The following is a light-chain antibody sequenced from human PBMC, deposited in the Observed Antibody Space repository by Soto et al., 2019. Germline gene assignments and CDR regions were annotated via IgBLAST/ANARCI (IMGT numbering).Light chain of an antibody. V-gene: IGKV3-20*01. CDR3: HQSGSSPYT. CDR1: QSVSNSY. J-gene: IGKJ2*01. Sequence: EIVLTQSPGTLSLSPGARVTLSCRASQSVSNSYLAWYQQKPGQAPRLLISGASSRATGIPERFSGSGSVTDFTLTISRLEPEDLAVYFCHQSGSSPYTFGQGTKLEIK. CDR2: GAS.